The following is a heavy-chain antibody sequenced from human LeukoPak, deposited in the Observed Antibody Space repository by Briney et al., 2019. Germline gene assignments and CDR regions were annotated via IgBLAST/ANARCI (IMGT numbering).Heavy chain of an antibody. CDR1: GFTFSSYA. Sequence: PGGSLRLSCAASGFTFSSYAMSWVRQAPGKGLEWVSAISGSGGSTSYADSVKGRFTISRDNSKNTLYLQMNSLRAEDTAVYYCAKEGSSQTSRIAVAGDTDYWGQGTLVTVSS. V-gene: IGHV3-23*01. D-gene: IGHD6-19*01. CDR2: ISGSGGST. J-gene: IGHJ4*02. CDR3: AKEGSSQTSRIAVAGDTDY.